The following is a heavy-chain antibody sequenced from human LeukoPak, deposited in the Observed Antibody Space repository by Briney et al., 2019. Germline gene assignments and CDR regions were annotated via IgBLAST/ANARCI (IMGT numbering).Heavy chain of an antibody. Sequence: GGSLRLSCAASGFIFRDYAMSWVRQVPGMGLEWVSAIIDDGSRTYYADSVKGRLTISRDNSKSMLYLQMNSLSADDTAIYYCAKLTTSGYCDSTSCYAGFEYWGQGALVTVSS. CDR1: GFIFRDYA. D-gene: IGHD2-2*03. CDR3: AKLTTSGYCDSTSCYAGFEY. CDR2: IIDDGSRT. J-gene: IGHJ4*02. V-gene: IGHV3-23*01.